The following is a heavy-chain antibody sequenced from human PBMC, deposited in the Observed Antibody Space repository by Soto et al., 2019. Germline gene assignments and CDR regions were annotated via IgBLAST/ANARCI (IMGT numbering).Heavy chain of an antibody. Sequence: GGSLRLSCAASGFTFSSYAMSWVRQAPGKGLEWVSAISGSGGSTYYADSVKGRFTISRDNSKNTLYLLMNSLRAEDTAVYYCAKDRAAWGSGWYYETNYGYFQHWGQGTLVTVSS. CDR3: AKDRAAWGSGWYYETNYGYFQH. J-gene: IGHJ1*01. D-gene: IGHD6-19*01. CDR2: ISGSGGST. V-gene: IGHV3-23*01. CDR1: GFTFSSYA.